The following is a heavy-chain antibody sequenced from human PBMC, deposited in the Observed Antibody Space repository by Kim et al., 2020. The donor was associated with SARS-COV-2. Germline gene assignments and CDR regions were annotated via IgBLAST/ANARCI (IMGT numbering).Heavy chain of an antibody. CDR1: GFTFSSYA. J-gene: IGHJ4*02. D-gene: IGHD3-22*01. CDR3: AKARPYYDSSGNALDY. CDR2: ISGSGGST. V-gene: IGHV3-23*01. Sequence: GGSLRLSCAASGFTFSSYAMSWVRQAPGKGLEWVSAISGSGGSTYYADSVKGRFTISRDNSKNTLYLQMNSLRAEDTAVYYCAKARPYYDSSGNALDYWGQGTLVTVSS.